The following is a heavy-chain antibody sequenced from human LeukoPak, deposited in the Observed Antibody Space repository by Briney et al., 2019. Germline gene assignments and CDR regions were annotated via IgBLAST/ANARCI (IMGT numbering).Heavy chain of an antibody. CDR1: GFTFSSYA. V-gene: IGHV3-23*01. D-gene: IGHD6-13*01. CDR3: AKDIAAGQWSYYFDY. J-gene: IGHJ4*02. CDR2: ISGSGGST. Sequence: GGSLRLSCAASGFTFSSYAMSWVRQAPGKGLEWVSAISGSGGSTYYADSVKGRFTISRDNPKNTVYLQMNSLRAADTAVYYCAKDIAAGQWSYYFDYWGQGTLVTVSS.